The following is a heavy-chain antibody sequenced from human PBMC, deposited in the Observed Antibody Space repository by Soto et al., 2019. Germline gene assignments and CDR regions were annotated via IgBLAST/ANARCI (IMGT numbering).Heavy chain of an antibody. CDR1: GGTFGSYT. V-gene: IGHV1-69*08. CDR3: ARDSGYTSGWALDAFDI. Sequence: QVQLVQSGAEVKKPGSSVTVSCKTFGGTFGSYTFSWVRQAPGQGLEWMGRIIPILGLAKYAQKFQGRFTIIADKSTTTVYMELSSLRSEDTAVYYCARDSGYTSGWALDAFDIWGQGTMVTVSS. D-gene: IGHD6-19*01. J-gene: IGHJ3*02. CDR2: IIPILGLA.